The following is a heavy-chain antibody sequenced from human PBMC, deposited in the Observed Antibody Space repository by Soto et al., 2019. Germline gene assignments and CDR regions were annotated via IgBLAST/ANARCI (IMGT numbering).Heavy chain of an antibody. CDR3: ARDFTSAQLPGSYWFDP. Sequence: PGGSLRLSCAASGFTFSSYGMHWVRQAPGKGLEWVAVIWYDGSNKYYADSVKGRFTISRDNSKNTLYLQMNSLRAEDTAVYYCARDFTSAQLPGSYWFDPWGQGTLVTVSS. CDR2: IWYDGSNK. V-gene: IGHV3-33*01. CDR1: GFTFSSYG. D-gene: IGHD2-2*01. J-gene: IGHJ5*02.